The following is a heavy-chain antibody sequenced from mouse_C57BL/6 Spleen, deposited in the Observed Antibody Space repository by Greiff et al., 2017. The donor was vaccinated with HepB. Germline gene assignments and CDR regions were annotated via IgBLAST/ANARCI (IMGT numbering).Heavy chain of an antibody. J-gene: IGHJ1*03. CDR2: IDPSDSYT. CDR3: ARYSNYGGGYWYFDV. V-gene: IGHV1-50*01. Sequence: VKLQQPGAELVKPGASVKLSCKASGYTFTSYWMQWVKQRPGQGLEWIGEIDPSDSYTNYNQKFKGKATLTVDTSSSTAYMQLSSLTSEDSAVYYCARYSNYGGGYWYFDVWGTGTTVTVSS. D-gene: IGHD2-5*01. CDR1: GYTFTSYW.